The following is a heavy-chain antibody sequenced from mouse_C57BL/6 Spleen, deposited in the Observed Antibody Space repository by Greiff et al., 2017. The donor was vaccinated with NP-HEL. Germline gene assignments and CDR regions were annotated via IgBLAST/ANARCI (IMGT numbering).Heavy chain of an antibody. Sequence: QVQLQQSGAELVRPGTSVKVSCKASGYAFTNYLIEWVKQRPGQGLEWIGVINPGSGGTNYNEKFKGKATLTADKSSCTAYMQLSSLTSEDSAVYFCARGYYYGSSQYYFDYWGQGTTLTVSS. J-gene: IGHJ2*01. CDR3: ARGYYYGSSQYYFDY. CDR2: INPGSGGT. V-gene: IGHV1-54*01. D-gene: IGHD1-1*01. CDR1: GYAFTNYL.